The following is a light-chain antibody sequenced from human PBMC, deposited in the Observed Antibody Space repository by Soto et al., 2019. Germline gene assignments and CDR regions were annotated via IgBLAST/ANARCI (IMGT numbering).Light chain of an antibody. CDR1: SSDIGDYNF. Sequence: QSVLTQPASVSGSPAQSITISCTGSSSDIGDYNFVSWYQQHPGKAPKLMIYGVSLRPSGVSDRFSGSKSGNTASLTISGLQAEDEADYYCSSYTSTSPPFLFATGTKLTVL. CDR2: GVS. CDR3: SSYTSTSPPFL. V-gene: IGLV2-14*01. J-gene: IGLJ1*01.